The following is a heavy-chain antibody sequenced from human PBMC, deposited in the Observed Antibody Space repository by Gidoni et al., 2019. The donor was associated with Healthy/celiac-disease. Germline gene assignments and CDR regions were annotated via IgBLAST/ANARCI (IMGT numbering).Heavy chain of an antibody. J-gene: IGHJ4*02. Sequence: QVQLQESGPGLVKPSQTLSLTCTVSGGSISSGSYYWSWIRQPAGKGLEWIGRIYTSGSTNYNPSLKSRVTISVDTSKNQFSLKLSSVTAADTAVYYCARDRSGEVDYWGQGTLVTVSS. CDR2: IYTSGST. V-gene: IGHV4-61*02. CDR1: GGSISSGSYY. CDR3: ARDRSGEVDY. D-gene: IGHD3-10*01.